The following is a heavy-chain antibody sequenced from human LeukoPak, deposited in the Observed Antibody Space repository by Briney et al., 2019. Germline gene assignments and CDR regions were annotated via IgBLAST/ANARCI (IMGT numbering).Heavy chain of an antibody. D-gene: IGHD3-22*01. CDR1: GFSLSPTGMC. Sequence: SGPTLVNPTQTLTLTCTFSGFSLSPTGMCVSWIRQPPEKALEWLTRCDWDDDKHYSTYLKTRLTISKDSSKNQVVLTMTNMDPADTATYYCARTRGQYYYDSSGYPFDYWGQGTLVTVSS. J-gene: IGHJ4*02. V-gene: IGHV2-70*11. CDR2: CDWDDDK. CDR3: ARTRGQYYYDSSGYPFDY.